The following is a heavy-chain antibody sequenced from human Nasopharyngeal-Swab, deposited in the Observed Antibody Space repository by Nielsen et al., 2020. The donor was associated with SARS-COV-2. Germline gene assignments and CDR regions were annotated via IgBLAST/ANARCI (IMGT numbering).Heavy chain of an antibody. CDR1: GGSIRSSNW. CDR3: ARAQRGLAATIFYDYMDV. J-gene: IGHJ6*03. D-gene: IGHD1-26*01. Sequence: SATLPLTCDVSGGSIRSSNWWTWVRQPPGKGLEWIGEIYHGGNTNYNPSLTSRVSISVDKSKNQFSLELTSVTATDTAVYYCARAQRGLAATIFYDYMDVWGKGTTVTVSS. V-gene: IGHV4-4*02. CDR2: IYHGGNT.